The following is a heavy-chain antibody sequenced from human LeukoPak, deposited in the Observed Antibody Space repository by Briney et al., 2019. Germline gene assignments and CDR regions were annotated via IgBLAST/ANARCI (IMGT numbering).Heavy chain of an antibody. Sequence: GGSLRLSCAASGFTFSSYAMTWVRQAPGKGLEGVSLISGSGVSTYYADSVKGRFTISRDNSKNTLYLQMNSLRAEDTAVYYCAKGGVQARPYFDYWGQGTLVTVSS. CDR3: AKGGVQARPYFDY. CDR2: ISGSGVST. V-gene: IGHV3-23*01. D-gene: IGHD6-6*01. CDR1: GFTFSSYA. J-gene: IGHJ4*02.